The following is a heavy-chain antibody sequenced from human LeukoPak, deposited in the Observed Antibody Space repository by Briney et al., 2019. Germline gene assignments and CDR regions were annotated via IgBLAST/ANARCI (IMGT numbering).Heavy chain of an antibody. Sequence: SETLSLTCSVSGDSISTTNFYWGWMRQPPGKGLEWIGSIFYSGTTYYTPSLKSRVTLSLDTSNNHFSLRLTSDTAADTAFYYCARQIAVVEPTDPNWFDSWGQGTLVTVSS. D-gene: IGHD2-21*01. J-gene: IGHJ5*01. CDR1: GDSISTTNFY. V-gene: IGHV4-39*07. CDR2: IFYSGTT. CDR3: ARQIAVVEPTDPNWFDS.